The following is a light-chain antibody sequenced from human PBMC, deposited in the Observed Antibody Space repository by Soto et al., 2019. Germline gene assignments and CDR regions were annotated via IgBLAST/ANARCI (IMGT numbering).Light chain of an antibody. V-gene: IGLV2-14*01. J-gene: IGLJ2*01. CDR3: SAYTSRSTLA. CDR1: SRDIGAYNL. CDR2: EVR. Sequence: QSALAQPASVSGSPGQSITISCSGTSRDIGAYNLVSWYQQPPGKAPKLLIYEVRNRPSGISYRFSGSKSGTTASLTISSLLPEDAADYHCSAYTSRSTLAFGGGTKVTVL.